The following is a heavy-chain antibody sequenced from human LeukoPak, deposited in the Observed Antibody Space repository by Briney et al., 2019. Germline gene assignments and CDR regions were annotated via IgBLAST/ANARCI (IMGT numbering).Heavy chain of an antibody. CDR3: ARDRDGGFAFDI. Sequence: GGSLRLSCAASGFSFSNYVMHWVRQAPGKGLEYVSAIMPNGEARGYANSMKGRFTISRDNSKNTLYLQMGSLRAEDMAIYYCARDRDGGFAFDIWGQGTLVTVSS. J-gene: IGHJ3*02. CDR1: GFSFSNYV. D-gene: IGHD2-15*01. CDR2: IMPNGEAR. V-gene: IGHV3-64*01.